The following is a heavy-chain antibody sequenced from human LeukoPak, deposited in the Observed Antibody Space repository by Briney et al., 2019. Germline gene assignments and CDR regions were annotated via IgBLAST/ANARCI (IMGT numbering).Heavy chain of an antibody. CDR3: ARGRMVRGVKLNHYFDY. V-gene: IGHV3-33*01. J-gene: IGHJ4*02. CDR2: IWYDGSNK. D-gene: IGHD3-10*01. Sequence: PGGSLRLSCAASGFTFSSYGMHWVRQAPGKGLEWVAVIWYDGSNKYYADSVKGRFTISRDNSKNTLYLQMNSLRAEDTAVYYCARGRMVRGVKLNHYFDYWGQGTLVTVSS. CDR1: GFTFSSYG.